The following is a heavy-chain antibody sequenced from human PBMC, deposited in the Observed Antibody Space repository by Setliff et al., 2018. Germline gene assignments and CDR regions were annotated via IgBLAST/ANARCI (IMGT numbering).Heavy chain of an antibody. V-gene: IGHV4-59*08. J-gene: IGHJ6*03. CDR2: VYYNGAA. D-gene: IGHD3-3*01. CDR3: ARMSGFQYMDV. Sequence: SLTCTVSGGSLSTYYRSWIRQSPGRGLEYIGYVYYNGAADYSPSLKSRVTLSVDTSKRQFSLKLTSVTAADTAVYYCARMSGFQYMDVWGKGTTVTVSS. CDR1: GGSLSTYY.